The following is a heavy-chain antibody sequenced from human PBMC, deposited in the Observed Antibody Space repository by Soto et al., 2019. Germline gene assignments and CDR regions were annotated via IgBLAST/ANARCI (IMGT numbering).Heavy chain of an antibody. CDR2: ISGSGGST. V-gene: IGHV3-23*01. D-gene: IGHD5-12*01. CDR1: GFTFSSYA. CDR3: AKDCFRAGYSGYDPFDS. J-gene: IGHJ4*02. Sequence: GGSLRLSCAASGFTFSSYAMSWVRQAPGKGLEWVSAISGSGGSTYYADSVKGRFTISRDNSKNTLYLQMNSLRAEDTAVYYCAKDCFRAGYSGYDPFDSWGQGPLVTVS.